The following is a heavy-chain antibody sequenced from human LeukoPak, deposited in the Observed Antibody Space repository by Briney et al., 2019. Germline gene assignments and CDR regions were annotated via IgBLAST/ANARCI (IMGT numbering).Heavy chain of an antibody. D-gene: IGHD2-2*02. CDR2: INPNSGGT. CDR3: ARDLGGYTLLGMDV. J-gene: IGHJ6*02. CDR1: GYTFTGYY. V-gene: IGHV1-2*02. Sequence: GASVKVSCKASGYTFTGYYMHWVRQAPGQGLEWMGWINPNSGGTNYAQKFQGRVTMTRDTSISTAYMELSRLRCDDTAVYYCARDLGGYTLLGMDVWGQGTTVTVSS.